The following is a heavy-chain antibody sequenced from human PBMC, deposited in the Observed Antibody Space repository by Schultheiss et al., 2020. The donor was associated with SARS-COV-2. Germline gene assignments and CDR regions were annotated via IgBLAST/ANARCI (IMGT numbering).Heavy chain of an antibody. J-gene: IGHJ6*02. V-gene: IGHV4-34*01. Sequence: SETLSLTCAVYGGSFSGYYWSWIRQPPGKGLEWIGEINHSGSTNYNPSLKSRVTISVDTSKNQFSLKVSSVTAADTAVYYCSRGAHYHGMAVWGQGTTVTVSS. CDR1: GGSFSGYY. CDR3: SRGAHYHGMAV. CDR2: INHSGST. D-gene: IGHD3-10*01.